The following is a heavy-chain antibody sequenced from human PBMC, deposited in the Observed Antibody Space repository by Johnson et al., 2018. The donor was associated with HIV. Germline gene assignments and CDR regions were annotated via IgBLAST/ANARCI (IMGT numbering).Heavy chain of an antibody. CDR1: GFTVSSNY. CDR2: SWNSVNI. J-gene: IGHJ3*02. V-gene: IGHV3-66*02. CDR3: ANARGFDYSTSFIVDDDLDI. Sequence: MQLVESGGGLVQPGGSLRLSCAASGFTVSSNYMSWVRQAPGKGLEWVSGISWNSVNIEYADSVKGRFTISRDNSKNTLYLEMKSLRAEDTAVYYCANARGFDYSTSFIVDDDLDIWGQGTMVTVSS. D-gene: IGHD6-6*01.